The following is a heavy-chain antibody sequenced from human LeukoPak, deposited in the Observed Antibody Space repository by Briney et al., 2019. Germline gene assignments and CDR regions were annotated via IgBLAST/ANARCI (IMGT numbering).Heavy chain of an antibody. J-gene: IGHJ4*02. V-gene: IGHV4-59*06. CDR2: IYYSGST. D-gene: IGHD3-3*01. CDR1: GGSISSYY. CDR3: ATRHYDFWSGYPFDY. Sequence: SETLSLTCTVSGGSISSYYWSWIRQHPGKGLEWIGYIYYSGSTYYNPSLKSRVTISVDTSKNQFSLKLSSVTAADTAVYYCATRHYDFWSGYPFDYWGQGTLVTVSS.